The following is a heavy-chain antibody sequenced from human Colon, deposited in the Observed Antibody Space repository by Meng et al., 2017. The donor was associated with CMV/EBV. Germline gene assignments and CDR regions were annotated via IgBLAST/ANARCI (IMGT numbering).Heavy chain of an antibody. CDR3: AGVAYDYGDRHFAY. CDR1: GFTFSRNT. V-gene: IGHV3-21*01. CDR2: ISSTGSFI. Sequence: ASGFTFSRNTMNWVRQAPGKGLEWVSSISSTGSFIKYADSVEGRFTISRDNAKTSVYLQINSLRAEDTAVYYCAGVAYDYGDRHFAYWGQGALVTVSS. J-gene: IGHJ4*02. D-gene: IGHD4-17*01.